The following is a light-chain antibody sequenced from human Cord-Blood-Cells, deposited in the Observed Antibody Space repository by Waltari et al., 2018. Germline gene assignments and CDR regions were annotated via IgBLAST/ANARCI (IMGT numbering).Light chain of an antibody. CDR2: GAS. Sequence: EIVLTQSPGTLSLSPGERATLSCRASPSVSSSYLAWYQPKPGQTPRLLIDGASSRATGIRGRFSGSGSRTDFTLTISRLEREEFAVYYCQQDGSSPQLTFGGGTKVEIK. CDR3: QQDGSSPQLT. J-gene: IGKJ4*01. CDR1: PSVSSSY. V-gene: IGKV3-20*01.